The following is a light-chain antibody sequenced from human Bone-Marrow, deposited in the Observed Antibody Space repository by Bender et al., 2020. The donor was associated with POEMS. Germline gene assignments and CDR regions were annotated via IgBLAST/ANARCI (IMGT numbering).Light chain of an antibody. CDR3: GSHSTTDNIL. CDR1: SSDVGDNNF. J-gene: IGLJ3*02. V-gene: IGLV2-14*03. Sequence: QSALTQPASVSGSPGQSITISCAGTSSDVGDNNFVSWYQHHPGKAPKLMIYDVTYRPSEVSNRFSGSKSGNSASLTISGLQAEDEAVYYCGSHSTTDNILFGGGTKLTVL. CDR2: DVT.